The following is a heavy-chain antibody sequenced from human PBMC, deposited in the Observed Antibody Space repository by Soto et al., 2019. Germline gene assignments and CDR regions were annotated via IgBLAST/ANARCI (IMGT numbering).Heavy chain of an antibody. J-gene: IGHJ6*02. CDR3: SHFTTLYGMDV. D-gene: IGHD3-3*01. V-gene: IGHV2-5*02. CDR2: LYWDNDK. CDR1: GFSLSTSGVG. Sequence: QITLKESGPTLVKPTQTLTLTCTFSGFSLSTSGVGVGWIRQPPGKALEWLTLLYWDNDKRYSPSLKSRLTITKDTSRNQVVLTVTNMDPVDTATYYCSHFTTLYGMDVWGQGSTVTLSS.